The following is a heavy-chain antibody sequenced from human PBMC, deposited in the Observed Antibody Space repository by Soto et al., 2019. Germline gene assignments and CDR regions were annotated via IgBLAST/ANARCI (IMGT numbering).Heavy chain of an antibody. CDR2: IYYSGST. D-gene: IGHD2-15*01. J-gene: IGHJ4*02. CDR3: ARRRQLVAALDY. V-gene: IGHV4-39*01. Sequence: SETLCLTCTVSSGSISSSSYYWDWIRQPPGKGLEWIGSIYYSGSTNYNPSLKSRVTISVDTSKNQFSLKVSSLTAADTAVYYCARRRQLVAALDYWGQGTLVTVSS. CDR1: SGSISSSSYY.